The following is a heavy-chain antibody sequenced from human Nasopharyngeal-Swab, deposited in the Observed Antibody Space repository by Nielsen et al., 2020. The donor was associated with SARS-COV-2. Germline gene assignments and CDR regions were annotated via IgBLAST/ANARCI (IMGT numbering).Heavy chain of an antibody. CDR3: ARGGYYCSSTSCYYYSGYYYGMDV. J-gene: IGHJ6*02. D-gene: IGHD2-2*01. Sequence: WIRQPPGKGLEWIGEINHSGSTNYNPSLKSRVTISVDTSKNQFSLKVSSVTAADTAVYYCARGGYYCSSTSCYYYSGYYYGMDVWGQGTTVTVSS. CDR2: INHSGST. V-gene: IGHV4-34*01.